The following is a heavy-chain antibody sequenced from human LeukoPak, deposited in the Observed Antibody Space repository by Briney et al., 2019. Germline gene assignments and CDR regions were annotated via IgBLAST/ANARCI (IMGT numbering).Heavy chain of an antibody. CDR3: AREGVHCSGRSCLKAY. Sequence: PGGSLRLSCAASGFTFSTYWMSWVRQAPGKGLEGGANIKKVGSEKYYMDSVKGRFTISRDNAENSLYLQMNSLRAEDTAVYYCAREGVHCSGRSCLKAYWGQGTQVTVSS. CDR1: GFTFSTYW. CDR2: IKKVGSEK. D-gene: IGHD2-15*01. V-gene: IGHV3-7*03. J-gene: IGHJ4*02.